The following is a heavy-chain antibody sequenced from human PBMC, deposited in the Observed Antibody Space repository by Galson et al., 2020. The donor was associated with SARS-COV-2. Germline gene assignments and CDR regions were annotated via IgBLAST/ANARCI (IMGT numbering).Heavy chain of an antibody. Sequence: SGPTLVKPTQTLTLTCTFSGFSLSTSGVGVGWIRQPPGKALEWLALIYWDDDKRYSPSLKSRLTIPKDTSTNQVVLTMTNMDPVDTATYYCAHRLLWFGASGFDPWGQGTLVTVSS. CDR1: GFSLSTSGVG. J-gene: IGHJ5*02. V-gene: IGHV2-5*02. D-gene: IGHD3-10*01. CDR2: IYWDDDK. CDR3: AHRLLWFGASGFDP.